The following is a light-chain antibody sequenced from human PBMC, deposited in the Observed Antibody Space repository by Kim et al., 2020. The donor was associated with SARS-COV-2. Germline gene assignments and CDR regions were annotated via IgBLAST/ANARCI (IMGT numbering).Light chain of an antibody. CDR1: NLGSKS. Sequence: APGKTAGITCGGNNLGSKSVHWYQQKPGQAPVLVIYYDSDRPSGIPERFSGFNSGNTATLTISRVEAGDEADYYCQVWDSSSDHVVFGGGTQLTVL. CDR2: YDS. J-gene: IGLJ2*01. V-gene: IGLV3-21*04. CDR3: QVWDSSSDHVV.